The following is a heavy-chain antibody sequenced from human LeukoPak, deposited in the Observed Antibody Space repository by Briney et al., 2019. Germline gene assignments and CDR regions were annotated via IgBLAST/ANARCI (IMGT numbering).Heavy chain of an antibody. D-gene: IGHD5-18*01. J-gene: IGHJ4*02. V-gene: IGHV3-30*04. Sequence: GGSLRLSCAASGFTFSSYAMHWVRQAPGKGLEWVTVISYDGSNKYYADSMKGRFTISRDNSKNTLYLQMNSLRPEDTAAYYCARGQRRHTDMAPSFDYWGQGTLVTVSS. CDR3: ARGQRRHTDMAPSFDY. CDR1: GFTFSSYA. CDR2: ISYDGSNK.